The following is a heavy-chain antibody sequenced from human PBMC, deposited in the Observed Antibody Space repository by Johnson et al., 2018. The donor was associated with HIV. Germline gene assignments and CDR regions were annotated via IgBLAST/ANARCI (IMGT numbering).Heavy chain of an antibody. CDR2: ISYDGSNK. CDR3: ARGGVWNDFDAFDI. Sequence: VQLVESGGGLVKPGGSLRLSCAASGFTFSSYGMHWVRQAPGKGLEWVAVISYDGSNKYYADSVKGRFTISRDNSKNTLYLQMNSLRAEDTAVYYCARGGVWNDFDAFDIWGQGTMVTVSS. J-gene: IGHJ3*02. D-gene: IGHD1-1*01. V-gene: IGHV3-30*03. CDR1: GFTFSSYG.